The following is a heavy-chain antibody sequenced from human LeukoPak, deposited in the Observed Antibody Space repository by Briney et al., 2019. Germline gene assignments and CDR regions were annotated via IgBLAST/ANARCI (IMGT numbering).Heavy chain of an antibody. J-gene: IGHJ6*02. V-gene: IGHV1-3*01. CDR2: INAGNGNT. CDR3: ARDPRRSYYYGMDV. CDR1: GYTFTSYA. Sequence: ASVKVSCKASGYTFTSYAMHWVRQAPGQRLEWMGWINAGNGNTKYSQKFQGRVTITRDTSASTAYMELSSLRSEDTAVYYCARDPRRSYYYGMDVWGQGTTVTVSS.